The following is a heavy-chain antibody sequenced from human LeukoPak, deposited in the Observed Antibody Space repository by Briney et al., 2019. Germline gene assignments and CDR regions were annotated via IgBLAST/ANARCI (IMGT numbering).Heavy chain of an antibody. Sequence: GGSLRLSCAASGFTFDEYGMSWVRQAPGKGLEWVSSINWGGGSTAYADSVQGRFTISRDNAKNSLHLQMKSLRAEDTALYYCARDSFSGSSLDYWGQGTLVTVSS. D-gene: IGHD1-26*01. CDR1: GFTFDEYG. CDR3: ARDSFSGSSLDY. J-gene: IGHJ4*02. CDR2: INWGGGST. V-gene: IGHV3-20*04.